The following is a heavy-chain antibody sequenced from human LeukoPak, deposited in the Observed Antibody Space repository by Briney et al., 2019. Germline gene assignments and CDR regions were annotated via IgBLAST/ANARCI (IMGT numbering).Heavy chain of an antibody. Sequence: GESLKISCKGSGYSFTSYCIGWVRQMPGKGLEWMGIIYPGDSDTRYSPSFQGQVTISADKTISTAYLQWRSLKASDTAIYYCARVGWRSSDYWGQGTLVTVSS. J-gene: IGHJ4*02. V-gene: IGHV5-51*01. CDR1: GYSFTSYC. CDR2: IYPGDSDT. D-gene: IGHD6-19*01. CDR3: ARVGWRSSDY.